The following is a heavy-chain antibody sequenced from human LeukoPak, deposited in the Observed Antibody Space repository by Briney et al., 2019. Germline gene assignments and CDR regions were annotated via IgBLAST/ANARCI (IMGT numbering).Heavy chain of an antibody. Sequence: GGSPRLSCAASGFTFGSYALHWVRQAPGKGLEGVAVISHDGSHTYFADSVRGRFTISRDRSKNTVDLQMSSLRPEDSAVYYCARSPYDSSGNRYYYYALDVWGQGTTVSVSS. V-gene: IGHV3-30*04. J-gene: IGHJ6*02. CDR1: GFTFGSYA. CDR3: ARSPYDSSGNRYYYYALDV. CDR2: ISHDGSHT. D-gene: IGHD3-22*01.